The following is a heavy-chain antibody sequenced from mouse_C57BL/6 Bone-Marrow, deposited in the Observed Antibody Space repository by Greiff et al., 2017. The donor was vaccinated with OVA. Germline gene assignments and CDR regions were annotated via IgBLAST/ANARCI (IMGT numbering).Heavy chain of an antibody. CDR3: ARSYYSNLYWYFDV. CDR2: ILPSIGRT. J-gene: IGHJ1*03. V-gene: IGHV15-2*01. D-gene: IGHD2-5*01. CDR1: DSEVFPIAY. Sequence: QVQLQQSGSELRSPGSSVKLSCKDFDSEVFPIAYMSWVRQKPGHGFEWIGGILPSIGRTIYGEKFEDKATLDADTLSNTAYLELNSLTSEDSAIYYCARSYYSNLYWYFDVWGTGTTVTVSS.